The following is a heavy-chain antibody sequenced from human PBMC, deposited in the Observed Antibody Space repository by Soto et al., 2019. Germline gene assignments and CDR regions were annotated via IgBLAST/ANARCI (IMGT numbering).Heavy chain of an antibody. CDR1: RGSISGYY. CDR2: IYARGST. CDR3: AREGDEGLGEMDV. J-gene: IGHJ6*02. D-gene: IGHD3-16*01. Sequence: QVQLQESGPGLVKPSETLSLTCAVSRGSISGYYWSWIRQPAGKGLEWIGRIYARGSTNYNPSLKSRVTLSADTSKNQFSLKLSSVTAADTAVYYCAREGDEGLGEMDVWGQGTTVTVSS. V-gene: IGHV4-4*07.